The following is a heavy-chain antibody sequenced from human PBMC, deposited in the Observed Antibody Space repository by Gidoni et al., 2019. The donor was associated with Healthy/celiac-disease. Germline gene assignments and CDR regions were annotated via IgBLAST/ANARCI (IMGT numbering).Heavy chain of an antibody. V-gene: IGHV3-23*01. Sequence: EVQLLESGGRLVQPGGSLRLSCAASGFPFSSSAMSWVRQAPGKGLEWVSAISGSGGSTYYADSVKGRFTISRDNSKNTLYLQMNSLRAEDTAVYYCAKDGYDYVWGSYRYPRWFDPWGQGTLVTVSS. CDR2: ISGSGGST. CDR3: AKDGYDYVWGSYRYPRWFDP. J-gene: IGHJ5*02. CDR1: GFPFSSSA. D-gene: IGHD3-16*02.